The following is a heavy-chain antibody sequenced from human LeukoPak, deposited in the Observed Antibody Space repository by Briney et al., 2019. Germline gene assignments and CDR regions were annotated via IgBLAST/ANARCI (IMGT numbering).Heavy chain of an antibody. D-gene: IGHD5-12*01. J-gene: IGHJ6*04. V-gene: IGHV4-34*01. CDR1: GGSFSGYY. CDR2: INHSGST. Sequence: SETLSLTCAVYGGSFSGYYWSWIRQPPGKGLEWIGEINHSGSTNYNPSLKSRVTISVDTSKNQFSLKLSSVTATDTAVYYCARAGYSGSDFSVWGKGSTVTVSS. CDR3: ARAGYSGSDFSV.